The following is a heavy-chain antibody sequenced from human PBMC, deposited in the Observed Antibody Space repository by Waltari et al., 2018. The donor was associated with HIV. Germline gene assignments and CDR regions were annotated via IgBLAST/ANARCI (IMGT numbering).Heavy chain of an antibody. D-gene: IGHD5-18*01. V-gene: IGHV4-61*02. Sequence: QVQLQESGPGLVKPSQTLSLTCTVSGGSISGGGYYWSWVRQPAGKGLEWIGRSHASGRTNYNPSLRSRVTISGDASKNQISLKLTSVTAADTAVYFCARGPTAMVTFDSWGQGTLVTVSS. CDR2: SHASGRT. CDR3: ARGPTAMVTFDS. CDR1: GGSISGGGYY. J-gene: IGHJ4*02.